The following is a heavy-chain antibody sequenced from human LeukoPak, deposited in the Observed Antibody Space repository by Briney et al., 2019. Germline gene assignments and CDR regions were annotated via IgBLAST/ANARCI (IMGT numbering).Heavy chain of an antibody. J-gene: IGHJ5*02. CDR3: AGADKYCSSTSCYGWFDP. CDR1: GGSICSYY. D-gene: IGHD2-2*01. V-gene: IGHV4-59*01. Sequence: SETLSLTCSVSGGSICSYYWRWVRQSPGKGLEGIGYIYYSGRTNYNTSLKSRVTISVDTSKNQFSLKRSCVTAADTAVYYCAGADKYCSSTSCYGWFDPWGQGTLVTVSS. CDR2: IYYSGRT.